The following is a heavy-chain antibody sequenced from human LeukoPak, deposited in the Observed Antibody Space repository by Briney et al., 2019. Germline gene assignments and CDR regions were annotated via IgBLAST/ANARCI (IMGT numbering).Heavy chain of an antibody. CDR3: AREKVTTAGNWFDP. CDR1: SGSISSYY. J-gene: IGHJ5*02. V-gene: IGHV4-59*12. Sequence: SETLSLTCTVSSGSISSYYWSWIRQPPGKGLEWIGYIYYSGSTNYNPSLKSRVTISLDTSKNQFSLKLSSVTAADTAVYYCAREKVTTAGNWFDPWGQGTLVTVSS. D-gene: IGHD4-11*01. CDR2: IYYSGST.